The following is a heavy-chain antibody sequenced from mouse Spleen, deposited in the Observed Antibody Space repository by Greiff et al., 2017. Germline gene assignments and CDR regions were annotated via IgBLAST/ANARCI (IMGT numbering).Heavy chain of an antibody. CDR1: GYAFTNYL. V-gene: IGHV1-54*01. CDR3: FIHYYGYWAY. J-gene: IGHJ3*01. CDR2: INPGSGGT. Sequence: QVQLQQSGAELVRPGTSVKVSCKASGYAFTNYLIEWVKQRPGQGLEWIGVINPGSGGTNYNEKFKGKATLTADKSSSTAYMQLSSLTSEDSAVYFCFIHYYGYWAYWGQGTLVTVSA. D-gene: IGHD1-2*01.